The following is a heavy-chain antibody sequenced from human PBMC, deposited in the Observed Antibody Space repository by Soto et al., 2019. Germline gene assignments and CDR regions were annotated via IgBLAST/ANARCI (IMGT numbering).Heavy chain of an antibody. CDR3: ARDRASLVRGSRDWFDP. V-gene: IGHV4-31*03. D-gene: IGHD3-10*01. CDR2: IYYSGST. CDR1: GCSISSGGYY. J-gene: IGHJ5*02. Sequence: SETLSLTCTVSGCSISSGGYYWSWIRQHPGKGLEWIGYIYYSGSTYYNPSLKSRVTISVDTSKNQFSLKLSSVTAADTAVYYCARDRASLVRGSRDWFDPWGQGTLVTVSS.